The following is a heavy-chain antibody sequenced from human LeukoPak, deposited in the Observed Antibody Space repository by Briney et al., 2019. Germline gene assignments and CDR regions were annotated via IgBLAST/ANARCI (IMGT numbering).Heavy chain of an antibody. Sequence: GGSLRLSCAASGFIFSTYAMDWVRQAPGKGLEYVSTISTNGGITHYADSVKGRFTISRDNSKNTLYLQMGSLRAGDMAVYYCARGRVSGDSSGWYDTFDIWGQGTMVTVSS. V-gene: IGHV3-64*02. CDR2: ISTNGGIT. D-gene: IGHD6-19*01. J-gene: IGHJ3*02. CDR1: GFIFSTYA. CDR3: ARGRVSGDSSGWYDTFDI.